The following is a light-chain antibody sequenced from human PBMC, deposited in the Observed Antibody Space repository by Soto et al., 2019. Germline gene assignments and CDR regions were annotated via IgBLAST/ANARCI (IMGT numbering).Light chain of an antibody. J-gene: IGKJ1*01. V-gene: IGKV2-40*01. CDR2: TLS. CDR1: ESLLDSDDGNTY. Sequence: DFVMPQTPLSLPVTPGEPASISCRSSESLLDSDDGNTYLDRHLQKPGQSPQLLIYTLSYLASGVPDRFSGSGSGTDFTLKISSVEAADVGVDYYMERKEFPWTFGQGTKVYSK. CDR3: MERKEFPWT.